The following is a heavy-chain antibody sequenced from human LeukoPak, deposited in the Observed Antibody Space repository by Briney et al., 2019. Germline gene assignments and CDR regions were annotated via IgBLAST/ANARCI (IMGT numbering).Heavy chain of an antibody. J-gene: IGHJ5*01. Sequence: GGSLRLCCAASGFTFSSYAMSWLRQPPGKGLEWVSTINANSGTTSYAASVRGRFTISRDNSKNTLYLQVNTLRADDTATYYCAKPVSGGLAVTADWFHPWGQGTLVVVS. CDR3: AKPVSGGLAVTADWFHP. V-gene: IGHV3-23*01. CDR1: GFTFSSYA. D-gene: IGHD6-19*01. CDR2: INANSGTT.